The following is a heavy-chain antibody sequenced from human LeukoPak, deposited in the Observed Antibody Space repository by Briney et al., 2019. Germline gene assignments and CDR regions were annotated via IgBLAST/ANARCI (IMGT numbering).Heavy chain of an antibody. V-gene: IGHV4-59*08. J-gene: IGHJ3*02. CDR2: YYYSGNT. D-gene: IGHD1-26*01. Sequence: SETLSLTCTVSGVSISNYYWSWIRQPPGKGLEWIGYYYYSGNTNYNPSLKSRVTISADTSKNQFSLRLFSVTASDTAVYYCARHKPIPHRWELLRDHAFDIWGQGTMVTVSS. CDR3: ARHKPIPHRWELLRDHAFDI. CDR1: GVSISNYY.